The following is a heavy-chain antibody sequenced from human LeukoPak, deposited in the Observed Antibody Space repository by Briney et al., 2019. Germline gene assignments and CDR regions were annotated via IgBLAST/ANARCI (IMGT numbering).Heavy chain of an antibody. CDR3: ARGPSGSYIDAFDI. CDR1: GFTFSTYS. Sequence: QSGGSLRLSCTTSGFTFSTYSMNWVRQAPGKGLEWISYISSSSSSIYYADSVRGRFTISRDNAKNSLYLKMNSLRDEDTAVYYCARGPSGSYIDAFDIWGQGTMVTVSS. CDR2: ISSSSSSI. D-gene: IGHD1-26*01. J-gene: IGHJ3*02. V-gene: IGHV3-48*02.